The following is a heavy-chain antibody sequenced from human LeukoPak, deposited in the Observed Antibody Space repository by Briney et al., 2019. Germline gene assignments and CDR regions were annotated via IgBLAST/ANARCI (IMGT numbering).Heavy chain of an antibody. Sequence: ASVKVSCKASGYTFINYYIHWVRQAPGQGLEWMGLINPSGGTTNCAQKFQGRVTMTRDMSTTTVYMHLSSLRSDDTAVYYCARGSEMATITFDYWGQGTLVTVSS. D-gene: IGHD5-24*01. CDR1: GYTFINYY. CDR3: ARGSEMATITFDY. CDR2: INPSGGTT. J-gene: IGHJ4*02. V-gene: IGHV1-46*01.